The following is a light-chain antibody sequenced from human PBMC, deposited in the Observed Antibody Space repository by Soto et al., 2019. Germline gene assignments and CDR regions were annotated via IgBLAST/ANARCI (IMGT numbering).Light chain of an antibody. CDR1: SGDVGGYNL. J-gene: IGLJ1*01. Sequence: QSVLTQPASVSGSPGQSITIPCTGTSGDVGGYNLVSWYQQHPGKAPKLMIYEVTERPSGVSNRFSGSKSGNTAPLTISGLQPDDEADYYCCSYAGNSEVFGTGTKLTVL. V-gene: IGLV2-23*02. CDR3: CSYAGNSEV. CDR2: EVT.